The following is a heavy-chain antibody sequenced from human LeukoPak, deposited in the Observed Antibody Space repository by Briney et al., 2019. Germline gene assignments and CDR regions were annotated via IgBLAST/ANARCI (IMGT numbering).Heavy chain of an antibody. CDR2: ISYDGSNK. J-gene: IGHJ4*02. Sequence: GGSLRLSCAASGFIFNTYVMHWVRQAPGKGLEWVAVISYDGSNKYYADSVKGRFTISRDNSKNTLYLQMNSLRAEDTAVYYCARVGRPLGPGAYYFDYWGQGTLVTVSS. CDR1: GFIFNTYV. CDR3: ARVGRPLGPGAYYFDY. V-gene: IGHV3-30*19. D-gene: IGHD1-14*01.